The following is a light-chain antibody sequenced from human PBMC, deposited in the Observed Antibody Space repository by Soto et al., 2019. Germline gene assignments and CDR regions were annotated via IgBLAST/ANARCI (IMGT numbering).Light chain of an antibody. V-gene: IGLV1-44*01. J-gene: IGLJ1*01. CDR3: ASWEDSLNGLL. CDR1: SSNIGINA. Sequence: QSVLTQPPSASGTPGQRVTISCSGSSSNIGINAVNWYQQLPGTAPKLLMYDNNQRPSGVPDRVSGSKSGTTAALAISGLQAEDEADYYCASWEDSLNGLLFGTGTKLTVL. CDR2: DNN.